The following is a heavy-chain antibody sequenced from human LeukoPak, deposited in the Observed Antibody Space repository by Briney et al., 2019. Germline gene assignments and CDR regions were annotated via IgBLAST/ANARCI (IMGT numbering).Heavy chain of an antibody. CDR1: GRSLTDYF. D-gene: IGHD2-21*01. CDR2: IYHSGVT. V-gene: IGHV4-34*01. CDR3: SGDRIGGTRRHYSSI. Sequence: PSETLSLTCAIHGRSLTDYFWSRIRQPPGKGLECIGEIYHSGVTHYSTSVRGRVTMSIDTSKNQFSLTLTSVTAADTAGYYCSGDRIGGTRRHYSSIWAQGTTVTVSS. J-gene: IGHJ3*02.